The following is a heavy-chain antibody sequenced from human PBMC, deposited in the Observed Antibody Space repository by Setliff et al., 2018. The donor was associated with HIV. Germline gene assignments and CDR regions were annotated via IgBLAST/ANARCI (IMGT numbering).Heavy chain of an antibody. CDR2: IFSSDEK. CDR1: GFSLSNTRMG. V-gene: IGHV2-26*01. Sequence: SGPTLVNPTETLTLTCTVSGFSLSNTRMGVSWIRQPPGKALEWLAHIFSSDEKSYSISLKSRLTISKDTSKSQVVLTMTNMDPVDTATYYCARGLRYFDWLSPTYFDYWGHGTLVTVS. J-gene: IGHJ4*01. CDR3: ARGLRYFDWLSPTYFDY. D-gene: IGHD3-9*01.